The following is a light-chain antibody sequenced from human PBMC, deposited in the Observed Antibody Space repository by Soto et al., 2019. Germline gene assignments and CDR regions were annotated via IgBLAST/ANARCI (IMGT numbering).Light chain of an antibody. Sequence: EIQMTQSPSTLSASVGDRVTITCRASQSITTWLAWYQQRPGKAPXLLIYKASTLKSGVPSRFSGSGSGTELTLTISSLQPEDFATYYCQHYNSYSEAFGQGTKVE. CDR1: QSITTW. V-gene: IGKV1-5*03. J-gene: IGKJ1*01. CDR2: KAS. CDR3: QHYNSYSEA.